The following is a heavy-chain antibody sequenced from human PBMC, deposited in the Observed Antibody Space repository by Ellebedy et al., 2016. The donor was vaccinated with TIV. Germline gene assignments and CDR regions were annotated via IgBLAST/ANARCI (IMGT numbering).Heavy chain of an antibody. D-gene: IGHD2-2*01. J-gene: IGHJ6*02. V-gene: IGHV1-69*13. CDR1: GGTFSSYA. Sequence: AASVKVSCKASGGTFSSYAISWVRQAPGQGLEWMGGIIPIFGTANYAQKFQGRVTITADESTSTAYMELSSLRSEDTAVYYCARVGSCITSCPEYYYYYYGMDVWGQGTTVTVSS. CDR3: ARVGSCITSCPEYYYYYYGMDV. CDR2: IIPIFGTA.